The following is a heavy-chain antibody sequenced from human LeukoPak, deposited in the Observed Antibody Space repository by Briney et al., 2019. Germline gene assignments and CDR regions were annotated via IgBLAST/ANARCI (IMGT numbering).Heavy chain of an antibody. V-gene: IGHV4-59*08. J-gene: IGHJ3*02. CDR1: GGSISSYY. CDR3: ARRDYYDSSGYYSPRRGAFDI. D-gene: IGHD3-22*01. CDR2: IYYSGST. Sequence: PSETLSLTCTVSGGSISSYYWSWIRQPPGKGLEWIGYIYYSGSTNYNPSLKSRVTISVDTSKNQFSLKLSSVTAADTAVYYCARRDYYDSSGYYSPRRGAFDIWGQGTMVTVSS.